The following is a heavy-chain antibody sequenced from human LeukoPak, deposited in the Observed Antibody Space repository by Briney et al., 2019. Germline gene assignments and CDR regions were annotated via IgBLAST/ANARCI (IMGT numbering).Heavy chain of an antibody. D-gene: IGHD6-13*01. V-gene: IGHV3-20*04. J-gene: IGHJ4*02. CDR2: INWNGDST. Sequence: GGSLRLSCAASGFTFDDYGMSWVRQAPGKGLEWVSGINWNGDSTSYSDSVKGRFTISRDNTKKSLYLQMKSLRAEDTALYYCVRGGGGSSSWHIDYWGQGTLVTVSS. CDR1: GFTFDDYG. CDR3: VRGGGGSSSWHIDY.